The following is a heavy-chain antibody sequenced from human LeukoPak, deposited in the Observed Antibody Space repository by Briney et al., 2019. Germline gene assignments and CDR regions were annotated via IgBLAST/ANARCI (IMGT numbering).Heavy chain of an antibody. Sequence: TGGSLRLSCAASGFTFSSYGMHWVRQAPGKGLEWVAVIWYDGSNKYYADSVKGRFTISRDNSKNTLYLQMNSLRAEDTAVYYCAREARIAVAGTLDYWGQGTLVTVSS. D-gene: IGHD6-19*01. CDR1: GFTFSSYG. J-gene: IGHJ4*02. CDR2: IWYDGSNK. CDR3: AREARIAVAGTLDY. V-gene: IGHV3-33*01.